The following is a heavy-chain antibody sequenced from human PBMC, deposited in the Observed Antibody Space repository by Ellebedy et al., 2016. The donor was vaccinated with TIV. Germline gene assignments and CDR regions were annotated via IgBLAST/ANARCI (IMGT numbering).Heavy chain of an antibody. CDR2: ITGSGSNT. V-gene: IGHV3-23*01. CDR3: AKHRRESSGYHFEN. Sequence: PGGSLRLSCAASGLTFSSHAMSWVRQAPGKGLEWVSSITGSGSNTYYADSVKGRFTISRDNSKNTLYVQMNSLRVEDTAVYHCAKHRRESSGYHFENWGQGILVTVSS. D-gene: IGHD3-22*01. J-gene: IGHJ4*02. CDR1: GLTFSSHA.